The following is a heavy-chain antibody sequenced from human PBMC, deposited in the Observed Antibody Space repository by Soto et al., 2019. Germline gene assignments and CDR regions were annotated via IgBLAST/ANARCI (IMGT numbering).Heavy chain of an antibody. CDR2: ISGSGGST. J-gene: IGHJ4*02. Sequence: GGSLRLSCAASGFTFSSYAMSWVRQAPGKGLEWVSAISGSGGSTYYADTVKGRFTISRDNSKNTLYLQMNSLRAEDTAVYYCAKDQLELPEFDYWGQGTLVTVSS. CDR1: GFTFSSYA. D-gene: IGHD1-7*01. CDR3: AKDQLELPEFDY. V-gene: IGHV3-23*01.